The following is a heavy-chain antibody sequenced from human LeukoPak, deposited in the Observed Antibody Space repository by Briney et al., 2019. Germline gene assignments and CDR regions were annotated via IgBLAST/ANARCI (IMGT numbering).Heavy chain of an antibody. J-gene: IGHJ3*02. V-gene: IGHV4-39*01. CDR1: GGSISSSSYY. D-gene: IGHD6-13*01. Sequence: TLSLTCTVSGGSISSSSYYWCWIRQPPGKGLEWIGSIYYSGSTYYNPSLKSRVTISVDTSKNQFSLKLSSVTAADTAVYYCASLYSSSADAFDIWGQGTMVTVSS. CDR3: ASLYSSSADAFDI. CDR2: IYYSGST.